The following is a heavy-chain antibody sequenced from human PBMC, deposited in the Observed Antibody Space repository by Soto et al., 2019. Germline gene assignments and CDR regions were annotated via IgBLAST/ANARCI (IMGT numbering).Heavy chain of an antibody. CDR1: GFTFSSYG. CDR2: ISYDGSNK. D-gene: IGHD3-16*01. J-gene: IGHJ2*01. CDR3: AKWGTWSSSYWYFDL. V-gene: IGHV3-30*18. Sequence: PGGSLRLSCAASGFTFSSYGMHWVRQAPGKGLEWVAVISYDGSNKYYADSVKGRFTISRDNSKNTLYLQMNSLRAEDTAVYYCAKWGTWSSSYWYFDLWGRGTLVTVSS.